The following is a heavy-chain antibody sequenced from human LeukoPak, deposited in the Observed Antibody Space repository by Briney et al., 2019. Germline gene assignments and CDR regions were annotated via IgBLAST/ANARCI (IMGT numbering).Heavy chain of an antibody. D-gene: IGHD3-22*01. Sequence: TSETLSVTSAVRGGSISSYYWNRIRQPPRKGLEWIGSIYYGGSTNYNASLRSRVTISVDSSKNQFSLKLSSVTAADTAVYYCARLQDSSGYYGYWGQGTLVTVSS. V-gene: IGHV4-59*08. CDR2: IYYGGST. CDR1: GGSISSYY. CDR3: ARLQDSSGYYGY. J-gene: IGHJ4*02.